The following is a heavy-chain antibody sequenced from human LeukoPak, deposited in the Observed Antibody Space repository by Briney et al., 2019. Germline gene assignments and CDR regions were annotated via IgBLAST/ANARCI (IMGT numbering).Heavy chain of an antibody. CDR3: VKTPGYRDSSGYYYFDY. CDR2: ISDNGGGT. D-gene: IGHD3-22*01. J-gene: IGHJ4*02. V-gene: IGHV3-64D*09. CDR1: GFTFSSYT. Sequence: GGSLRLSCSASGFTFSSYTMHWVRQTPGKGLEYVSAISDNGGGTYYADSVKGRFAISRDNSKNTLYLRTSSLRAEDTAIYYCVKTPGYRDSSGYYYFDYWGQGTLVTVSS.